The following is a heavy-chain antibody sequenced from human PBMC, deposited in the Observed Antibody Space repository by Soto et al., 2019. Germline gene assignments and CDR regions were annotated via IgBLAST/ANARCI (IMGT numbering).Heavy chain of an antibody. Sequence: PSETLSLTCTVSGGSISSGGFHWSWVRQLPGKGLEWIAYISYTGSTYYNPSLKSRVTTSLDTSENQFSLQLTSATAADTAVYYCARRQGFGEVLGDYYYYGMDVWGQGTTVTVSS. J-gene: IGHJ6*02. D-gene: IGHD3-10*01. V-gene: IGHV4-31*03. CDR2: ISYTGST. CDR3: ARRQGFGEVLGDYYYYGMDV. CDR1: GGSISSGGFH.